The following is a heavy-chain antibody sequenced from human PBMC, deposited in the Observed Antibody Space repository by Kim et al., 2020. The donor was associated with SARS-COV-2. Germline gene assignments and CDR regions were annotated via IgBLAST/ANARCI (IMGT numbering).Heavy chain of an antibody. V-gene: IGHV3-30*04. J-gene: IGHJ4*02. Sequence: GGSLRLSCAASGFTFSSYAMHWVRQAPGKGLEWVAVISHDGSNKYYADSVKGRFTISRDNSKNTLYLQMNSLRAEDTAVYYCARDDYGGYFDYWGQGTLVTVSS. CDR2: ISHDGSNK. D-gene: IGHD4-17*01. CDR3: ARDDYGGYFDY. CDR1: GFTFSSYA.